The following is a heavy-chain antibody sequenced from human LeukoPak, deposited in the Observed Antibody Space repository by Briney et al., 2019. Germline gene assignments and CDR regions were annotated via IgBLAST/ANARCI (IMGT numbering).Heavy chain of an antibody. J-gene: IGHJ5*02. CDR2: IYYSGST. V-gene: IGHV4-31*03. D-gene: IGHD3-3*01. CDR1: GGSISSGGYY. CDR3: ARSEPLGDNWFDP. Sequence: SQTLSLTCTVSGGSISSGGYYWSWIRQHPGKGLEWIGYIYYSGSTYYSPSLKSRVTISVDTSKNQFSLKLSSVTAADTAVYYCARSEPLGDNWFDPWGQGTLVTVSS.